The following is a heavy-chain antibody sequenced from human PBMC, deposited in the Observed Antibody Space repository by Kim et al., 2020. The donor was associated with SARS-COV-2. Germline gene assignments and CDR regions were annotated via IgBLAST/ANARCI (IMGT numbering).Heavy chain of an antibody. CDR1: GGSISSSSYY. Sequence: SETLSLTCTVSGGSISSSSYYWGWIRQPPGKGLEWIGSIYYSGSTYYNPSLKSRVTISVDTSKNQFSLKLSSVTAADTAVYYCARLPWDSSGWTFDYWGQGTLVTVSS. CDR3: ARLPWDSSGWTFDY. J-gene: IGHJ4*02. D-gene: IGHD6-19*01. V-gene: IGHV4-39*01. CDR2: IYYSGST.